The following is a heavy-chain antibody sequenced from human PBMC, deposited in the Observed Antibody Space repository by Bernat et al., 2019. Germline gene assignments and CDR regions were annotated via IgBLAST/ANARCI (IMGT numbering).Heavy chain of an antibody. CDR1: GGSISSGGYY. J-gene: IGHJ6*02. Sequence: QVQLQESGPGLVKPSQTLSLTCTVSGGSISSGGYYWSWIRQHPGKGLEWIGYIYYSGSTYYNPSLKSRVTISVDTSKNQFSLKLSSVTAADTAVYYCARAYYYDSSGYYVSYYYYGMDVWGQGTTVTVSS. CDR2: IYYSGST. V-gene: IGHV4-31*03. D-gene: IGHD3-22*01. CDR3: ARAYYYDSSGYYVSYYYYGMDV.